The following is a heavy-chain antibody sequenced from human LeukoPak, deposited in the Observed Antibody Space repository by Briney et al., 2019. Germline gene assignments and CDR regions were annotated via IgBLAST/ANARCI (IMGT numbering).Heavy chain of an antibody. CDR1: GFTFSSYS. D-gene: IGHD2-2*01. Sequence: GGSLRLSCAASGFTFSSYSMNWVRQAPGKGLEWVSSISSSSSYIYYADSVKGRFTITRDNAKNSLYLQMNSLRAEDTAVYYCARTLGYCSSTSCYAQSTAYWGQGTLVTVSS. J-gene: IGHJ4*01. CDR2: ISSSSSYI. CDR3: ARTLGYCSSTSCYAQSTAY. V-gene: IGHV3-21*01.